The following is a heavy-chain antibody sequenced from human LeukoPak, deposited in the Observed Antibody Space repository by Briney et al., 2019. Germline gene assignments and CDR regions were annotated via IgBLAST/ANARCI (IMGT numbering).Heavy chain of an antibody. CDR3: ARSAVGTSCCTAVDY. D-gene: IGHD1-26*01. Sequence: PGGSLRLSCEASGFTVSSSYMSWVRQAPGKGLEWVSMIYAGGSTYYADSVKGRFTISRDNSKNTLYLQMNSLRAEDTAEYYCARSAVGTSCCTAVDYWGQGTLVTVSS. CDR2: IYAGGST. CDR1: GFTVSSSY. V-gene: IGHV3-53*01. J-gene: IGHJ4*02.